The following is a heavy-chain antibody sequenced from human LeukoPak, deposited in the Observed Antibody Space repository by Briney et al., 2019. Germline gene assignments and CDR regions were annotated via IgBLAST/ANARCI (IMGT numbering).Heavy chain of an antibody. J-gene: IGHJ3*02. Sequence: ASVKVSCKASGYTFTSYDINWVRQATGQGLEWMGWKNPNSGNTGYAQKFQGRVTMTRNTSISTAYMELSSLRSEDTAVYYCARGGLYDSSGNDAFDIWGQGTMVTVSS. CDR2: KNPNSGNT. CDR1: GYTFTSYD. V-gene: IGHV1-8*01. CDR3: ARGGLYDSSGNDAFDI. D-gene: IGHD3-22*01.